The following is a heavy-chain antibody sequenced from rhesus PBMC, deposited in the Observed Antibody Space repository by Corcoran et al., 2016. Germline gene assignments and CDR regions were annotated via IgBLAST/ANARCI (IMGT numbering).Heavy chain of an antibody. Sequence: QVQLVQSGTEVKKPGSSVKVSCKASGYIFTDYYMHWVRQAPGQGLEWVGEKNPKTGGTNYGLKFQGRVIVTRDTSTSSAYMEWSSLKSEDTDIYYCTRERYSGTWNFGYWGQGVLVTVSS. CDR1: GYIFTDYY. J-gene: IGHJ4*01. CDR2: KNPKTGGT. V-gene: IGHV1-138*01. D-gene: IGHD6-25*01. CDR3: TRERYSGTWNFGY.